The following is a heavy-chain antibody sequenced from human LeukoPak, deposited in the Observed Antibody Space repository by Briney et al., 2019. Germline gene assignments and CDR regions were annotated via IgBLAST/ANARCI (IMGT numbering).Heavy chain of an antibody. J-gene: IGHJ4*02. CDR1: GYTFTSYG. CDR3: ARLGSSYYDSSGYLTGDYFDY. Sequence: ASVKVSCKASGYTFTSYGISWVRQAPGQGLEWMGWISAYNGNTNYAQKLQGRVTMTTDTSTSTAYMELRSLRSDDTAVYYCARLGSSYYDSSGYLTGDYFDYWGRGTLVTVSS. V-gene: IGHV1-18*01. D-gene: IGHD3-22*01. CDR2: ISAYNGNT.